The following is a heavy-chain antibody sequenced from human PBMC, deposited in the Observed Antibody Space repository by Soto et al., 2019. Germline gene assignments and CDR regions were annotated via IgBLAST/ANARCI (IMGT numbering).Heavy chain of an antibody. D-gene: IGHD1-1*01. V-gene: IGHV3-30*03. J-gene: IGHJ4*02. CDR1: GFIFRDYL. CDR3: ARVATSLQSMEVLEY. CDR2: LSFDGTAE. Sequence: QVQLVESGGGVVQPGTSLRLSCKASGFIFRDYLIHWVRQAPGKGLEWLAVLSFDGTAEYYADSTRGRFTISRDIPKIITYLVINNVRREDTAMYYCARVATSLQSMEVLEYWGQGTLVTVPS.